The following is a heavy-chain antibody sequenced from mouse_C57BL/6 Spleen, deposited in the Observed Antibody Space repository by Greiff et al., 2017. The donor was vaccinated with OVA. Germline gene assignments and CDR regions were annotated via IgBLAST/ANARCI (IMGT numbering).Heavy chain of an antibody. Sequence: VQLQQPGAELVKPGASVKLSCKASGYTFTSYWMQWVKQRPGQGLEWIGEIDPSDSYTNYNQKFKGKATLTVDTSSSTAYMQLSSLTSEDSAVYYCARENYYGSKKFAYWGQGTLVTVSA. CDR3: ARENYYGSKKFAY. CDR2: IDPSDSYT. D-gene: IGHD1-1*01. CDR1: GYTFTSYW. J-gene: IGHJ3*01. V-gene: IGHV1-50*01.